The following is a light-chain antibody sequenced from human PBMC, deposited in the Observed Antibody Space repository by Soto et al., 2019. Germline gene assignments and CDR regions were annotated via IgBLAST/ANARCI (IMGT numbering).Light chain of an antibody. CDR3: HQYGSSPGT. CDR1: QSVGGRH. V-gene: IGKV3-20*01. Sequence: EIVLTQSPGTLSLSPGERATLSCRASQSVGGRHLAWYQQRPGQPPRLLIYDASSRATGIPDRFSGSGSGTEFTLGISRLEPVDFAVYYCHQYGSSPGTFGQGTKVDI. J-gene: IGKJ1*01. CDR2: DAS.